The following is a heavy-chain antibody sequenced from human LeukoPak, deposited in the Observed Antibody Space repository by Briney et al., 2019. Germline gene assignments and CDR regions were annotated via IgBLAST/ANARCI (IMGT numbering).Heavy chain of an antibody. V-gene: IGHV3-7*03. CDR1: RLTFSSYW. CDR2: IQQDGSEK. Sequence: GGSLRLSCAASRLTFSSYWMSWVRQAPGKGLEWVANIQQDGSEKYYVDSVKGRFTISRDNARNSLYLQMNSLRAEDTAVYFCATEYGDYLDNWFDPWGQGTLVTVSS. D-gene: IGHD4-17*01. J-gene: IGHJ5*02. CDR3: ATEYGDYLDNWFDP.